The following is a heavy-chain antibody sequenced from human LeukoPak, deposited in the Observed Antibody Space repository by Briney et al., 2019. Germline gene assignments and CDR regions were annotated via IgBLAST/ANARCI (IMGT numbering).Heavy chain of an antibody. Sequence: SETLSLTCTVSGYSISSGYYWGWIRQPPGKGLEWIGNIYHSGTTYYNPSLKSRVTISVDTSKNQFSLKVTSVTAADTAEYYCARIAAAGSADYWGQGTLVTVSP. CDR3: ARIAAAGSADY. V-gene: IGHV4-38-2*02. CDR1: GYSISSGYY. J-gene: IGHJ4*02. CDR2: IYHSGTT. D-gene: IGHD6-13*01.